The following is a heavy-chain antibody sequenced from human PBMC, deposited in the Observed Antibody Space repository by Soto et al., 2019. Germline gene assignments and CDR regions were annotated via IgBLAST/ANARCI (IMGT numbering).Heavy chain of an antibody. V-gene: IGHV4-34*01. CDR1: GGSFSGYY. CDR3: VGRSSFAFFDY. J-gene: IGHJ4*02. Sequence: QVQLQQWGAGLLKPSETLSLTCAVYGGSFSGYYWSWIRQPPGKGLEWIGEINHSGSTNYNPSLKSRVTISVDSSKNQFSLKLSSVTAADTAVYYCVGRSSFAFFDYWGQGTLVTVSS. CDR2: INHSGST. D-gene: IGHD2-2*01.